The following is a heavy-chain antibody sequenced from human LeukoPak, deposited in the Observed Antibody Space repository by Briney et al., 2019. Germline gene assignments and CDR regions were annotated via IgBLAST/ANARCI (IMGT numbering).Heavy chain of an antibody. CDR3: ARELSMVRGVIPSP. V-gene: IGHV1-2*06. CDR2: INPNSGGT. Sequence: GASVKVSCKASGYTFTGYYMHWVRQAPGQGLEWMGRINPNSGGTNYAQKFQGRVTMTRDTSISTAYMELSRLRSDDTAVYYCARELSMVRGVIPSPWSQGTLVTASS. CDR1: GYTFTGYY. J-gene: IGHJ5*02. D-gene: IGHD3-10*01.